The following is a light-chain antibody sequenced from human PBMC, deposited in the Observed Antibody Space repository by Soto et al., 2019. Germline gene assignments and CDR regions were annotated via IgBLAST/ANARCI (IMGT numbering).Light chain of an antibody. Sequence: QSALTQPASVSGSPGQSITISCTGTSSDVGHYDYVSWYQQHPGKVPKLIIFDVFKRPSGVPDRFSGSKSGNTASLTVSGLQTEDEADYYCASYAGTYTVFGGGTKVTVL. V-gene: IGLV2-8*01. CDR1: SSDVGHYDY. CDR3: ASYAGTYTV. J-gene: IGLJ2*01. CDR2: DVF.